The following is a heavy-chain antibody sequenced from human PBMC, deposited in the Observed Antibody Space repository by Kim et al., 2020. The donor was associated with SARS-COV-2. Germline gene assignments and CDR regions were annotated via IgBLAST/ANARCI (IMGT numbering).Heavy chain of an antibody. J-gene: IGHJ4*02. CDR1: GGSISSYY. Sequence: SETLSLTCTVSGGSISSYYWSWIRQPPGKGLEWIGDIYYSGSTNYNPSLKSRVTISVDTSKNQFSLKLSSVTAADTAVYYCARRSYSRSEYYFDYWGQGT. CDR3: ARRSYSRSEYYFDY. V-gene: IGHV4-59*13. D-gene: IGHD2-21*01. CDR2: IYYSGST.